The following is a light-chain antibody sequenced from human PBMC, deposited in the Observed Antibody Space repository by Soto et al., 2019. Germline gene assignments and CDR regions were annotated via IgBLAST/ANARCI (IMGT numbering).Light chain of an antibody. Sequence: QSVLTQPPSVSAAPGQKVTISCSGSSSNIGNNYVSWYQQLPGTAPKLLIYENDKRPSGIPDRFSGSKSSTSATLGITGLQTGDEADYYCGTWDSSLSAKVFGGGTQLTVL. J-gene: IGLJ3*02. CDR2: END. CDR1: SSNIGNNY. CDR3: GTWDSSLSAKV. V-gene: IGLV1-51*02.